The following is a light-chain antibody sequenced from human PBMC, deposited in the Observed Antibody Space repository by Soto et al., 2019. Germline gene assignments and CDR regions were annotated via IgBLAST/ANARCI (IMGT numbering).Light chain of an antibody. Sequence: QSALTQPASVSGSPGQSITISCTGTSSDVGSYKLVSWYQQHPGKAPKLMIYESSKRPSGVSNRFSGSKSGNTASLTISGLQAEDEADYYCCSYAGSSTVFGTGTKLTVL. CDR3: CSYAGSSTV. CDR2: ESS. CDR1: SSDVGSYKL. J-gene: IGLJ1*01. V-gene: IGLV2-23*03.